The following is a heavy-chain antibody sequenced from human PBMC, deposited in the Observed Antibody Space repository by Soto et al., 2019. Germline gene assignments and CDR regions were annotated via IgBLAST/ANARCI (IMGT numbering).Heavy chain of an antibody. D-gene: IGHD3-10*01. CDR3: ARRDFYGSGKPGNAFDI. J-gene: IGHJ3*02. V-gene: IGHV4-30-2*01. CDR1: GGSISSGGYS. Sequence: SETLSLTCAVSGGSISSGGYSWSWIRQPPGKGLEWIGYIYHSGSTYYNPCLKSRVTISVDRSKNQFSLKLSSVTAADTAVYYCARRDFYGSGKPGNAFDIWGPGTMVTVSS. CDR2: IYHSGST.